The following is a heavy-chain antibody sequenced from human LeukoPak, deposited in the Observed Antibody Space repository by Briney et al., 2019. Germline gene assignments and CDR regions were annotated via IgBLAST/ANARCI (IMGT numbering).Heavy chain of an antibody. J-gene: IGHJ4*02. CDR1: GYSFTTYW. Sequence: GESLKISCKASGYSFTTYWIGWVRQMPGKGLEWMGLIYPGDSQSKYSPSFQGHVTFSADTSRNTAYLQWNSLKASDTAMYYCARYNAGSLDFWGQGTMIYVSS. V-gene: IGHV5-51*01. CDR3: ARYNAGSLDF. D-gene: IGHD3-10*01. CDR2: IYPGDSQS.